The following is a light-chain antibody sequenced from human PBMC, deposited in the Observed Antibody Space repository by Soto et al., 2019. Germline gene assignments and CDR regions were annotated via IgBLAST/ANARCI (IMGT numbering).Light chain of an antibody. Sequence: DIQLTQSPSFLSASVGDRVTITCRASQDIRSYLAWYQQKPGTVPKVLIYSASTLQSGVPSRFSGSGSGTEFTLTISSLQPEDFATYYCQQLNSYPLTFGGGTKVEIK. CDR3: QQLNSYPLT. CDR2: SAS. CDR1: QDIRSY. J-gene: IGKJ4*01. V-gene: IGKV1-9*01.